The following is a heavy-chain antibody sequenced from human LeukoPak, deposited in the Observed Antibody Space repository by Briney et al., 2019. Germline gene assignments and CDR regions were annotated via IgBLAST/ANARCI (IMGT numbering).Heavy chain of an antibody. CDR1: GGSFSGYY. J-gene: IGHJ5*02. CDR3: ARGRGGYCSSTSCRYNWFDP. CDR2: INHSGST. D-gene: IGHD2-2*03. Sequence: PSETLSLTCAVYGGSFSGYYWSWIRQPPGKGLEWIGEINHSGSTNYNPSLKSRVTISVDTSKNQFSLKLSSVTAADTAVYYCARGRGGYCSSTSCRYNWFDPWGQGTLVTVSS. V-gene: IGHV4-34*01.